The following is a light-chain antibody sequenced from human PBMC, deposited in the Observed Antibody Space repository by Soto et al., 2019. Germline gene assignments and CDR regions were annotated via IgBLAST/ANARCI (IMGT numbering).Light chain of an antibody. CDR1: QSISSW. V-gene: IGKV1-5*01. CDR3: QRYYRSSIT. J-gene: IGKJ5*01. CDR2: DAS. Sequence: DIQMTQSPSTLSASVGDRVTITCRASQSISSWLAWYQQKPGKAPKLLIYDASTLERGVPSRFSGTGSGTEFTLTISSLQPDDFATYYCQRYYRSSITFGQGTRLE.